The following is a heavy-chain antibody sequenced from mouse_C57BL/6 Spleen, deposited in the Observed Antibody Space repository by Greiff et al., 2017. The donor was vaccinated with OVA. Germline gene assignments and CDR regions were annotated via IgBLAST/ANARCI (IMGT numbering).Heavy chain of an antibody. CDR3: ARGFHYYGSLYFDY. V-gene: IGHV1-50*01. CDR2: IDPSDSYT. D-gene: IGHD1-1*01. CDR1: GYTFTSYW. Sequence: QVQLQQSGAELVKPGASVKLSCKASGYTFTSYWMQWVKQRPGQGLEWIGEIDPSDSYTNYNQKFKGKATLTVDTSSSTAYMQLSSLTSEDSAVYYCARGFHYYGSLYFDYWGQGTTLTVSS. J-gene: IGHJ2*01.